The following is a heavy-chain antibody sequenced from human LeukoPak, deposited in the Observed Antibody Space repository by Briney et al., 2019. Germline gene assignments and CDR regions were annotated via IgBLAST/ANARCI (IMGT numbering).Heavy chain of an antibody. D-gene: IGHD6-13*01. V-gene: IGHV1-46*01. CDR2: INPSGGST. J-gene: IGHJ3*02. Sequence: ASVKVSCKASGYTFTSYYMHWVRQAPGQGLEWMGIINPSGGSTSYAQKFQGRVTMTRDMSTSTVYMELSSLRSEDTAVYYCAREGIAAADTGAFDIWGQGTMVTVSS. CDR1: GYTFTSYY. CDR3: AREGIAAADTGAFDI.